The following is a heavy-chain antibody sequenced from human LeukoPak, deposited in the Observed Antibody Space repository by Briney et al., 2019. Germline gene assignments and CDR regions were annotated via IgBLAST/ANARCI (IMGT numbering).Heavy chain of an antibody. Sequence: GRSLRLSCAASGFTFDDYAMHWVRQAPGKGLVWVSRINSDGSSTSYADSVKVRFTISRDNAKNTLYLQMNSLRAEDTAVYYCARVRSRYSYHDYWGQGTLVTVSS. J-gene: IGHJ4*02. CDR3: ARVRSRYSYHDY. D-gene: IGHD5-18*01. CDR1: GFTFDDYA. CDR2: INSDGSST. V-gene: IGHV3-74*01.